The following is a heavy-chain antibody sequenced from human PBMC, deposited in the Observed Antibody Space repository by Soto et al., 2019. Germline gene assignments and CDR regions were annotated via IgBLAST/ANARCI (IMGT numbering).Heavy chain of an antibody. CDR1: GGSVSSSNYY. V-gene: IGHV4-61*01. J-gene: IGHJ4*02. D-gene: IGHD1-1*01. CDR3: ARERTGDPTFFDY. Sequence: SETLSLTCTVSGGSVSSSNYYWSWIRQPPGKGLVWLGYNYYSGSASYNPSLKSRITVSVDTSKNQFALKLSSVTAADTAVYYCARERTGDPTFFDYWGQGTLVTVSS. CDR2: NYYSGSA.